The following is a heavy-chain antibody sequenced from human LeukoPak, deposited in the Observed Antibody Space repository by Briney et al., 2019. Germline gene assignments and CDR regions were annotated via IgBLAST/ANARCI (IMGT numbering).Heavy chain of an antibody. J-gene: IGHJ5*02. Sequence: GASVKVSCKASGYTFTSYAMHWMRQAPGQRLEWMGWINAGNGNTKYSQKFQGRVTITRDTSASTAYMELSSLRSEDTAVYYCARDVWGVILAFDPWGQGTLVTVSS. CDR2: INAGNGNT. D-gene: IGHD3-16*02. CDR3: ARDVWGVILAFDP. CDR1: GYTFTSYA. V-gene: IGHV1-3*01.